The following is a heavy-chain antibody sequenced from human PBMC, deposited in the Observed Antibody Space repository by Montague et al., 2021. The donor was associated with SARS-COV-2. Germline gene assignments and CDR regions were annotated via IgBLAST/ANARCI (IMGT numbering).Heavy chain of an antibody. Sequence: SLRLSCAASGLTFTHYEMNWVRQAPGKGLEWVSYISSSGSIIYCADSVKGRFTISRDVAKNSLYLQMSSLRAEDTAVYYCARDREYCSSASCYDIYYGMDVWGPGTTVTVSS. D-gene: IGHD2-2*01. V-gene: IGHV3-48*03. CDR3: ARDREYCSSASCYDIYYGMDV. CDR2: ISSSGSII. J-gene: IGHJ6*02. CDR1: GLTFTHYE.